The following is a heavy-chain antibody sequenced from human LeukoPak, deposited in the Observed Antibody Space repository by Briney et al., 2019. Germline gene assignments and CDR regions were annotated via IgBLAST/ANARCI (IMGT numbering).Heavy chain of an antibody. Sequence: ASVKVPCKASGYTFTSYGISWVRQAPGQGLEWMGWISAYNGNTNYAQKLQGRVTMTTDTSTSTAYMELRRLGSDDTAVYYCAGTLRGVPDFYGMDVWGQGTTVTVSS. J-gene: IGHJ6*02. D-gene: IGHD3-10*01. V-gene: IGHV1-18*01. CDR1: GYTFTSYG. CDR3: AGTLRGVPDFYGMDV. CDR2: ISAYNGNT.